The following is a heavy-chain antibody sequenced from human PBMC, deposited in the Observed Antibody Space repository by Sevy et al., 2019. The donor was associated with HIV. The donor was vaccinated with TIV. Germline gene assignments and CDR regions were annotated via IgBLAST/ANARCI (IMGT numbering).Heavy chain of an antibody. CDR2: LSFACGRI. Sequence: GGSLRLSCVASGFTFSKYSMSWVRQTPGRGLGWVSTLSFACGRINYADSVKGRFTMSRDDSRNTFYLQMDSLRAEDTAIYYCAREGCSKPHDYWGQRTLVTVSS. V-gene: IGHV3-23*01. D-gene: IGHD2-2*01. J-gene: IGHJ4*02. CDR3: AREGCSKPHDY. CDR1: GFTFSKYS.